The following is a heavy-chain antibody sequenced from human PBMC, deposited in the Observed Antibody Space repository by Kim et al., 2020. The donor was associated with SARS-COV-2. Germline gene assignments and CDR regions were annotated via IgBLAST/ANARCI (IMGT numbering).Heavy chain of an antibody. V-gene: IGHV4-4*02. Sequence: SETLSLTCAVSGGSISSSNWWSWVRQPPGKGLEWIGEIYHSGSTNYNTSLKSRVIISVDKSKNQSSLKLSSVTAADTAVYYCAGWPVPSIAAAPCIDYWGQGTLVTVSS. CDR2: IYHSGST. CDR3: AGWPVPSIAAAPCIDY. CDR1: GGSISSSNW. J-gene: IGHJ4*02. D-gene: IGHD6-13*01.